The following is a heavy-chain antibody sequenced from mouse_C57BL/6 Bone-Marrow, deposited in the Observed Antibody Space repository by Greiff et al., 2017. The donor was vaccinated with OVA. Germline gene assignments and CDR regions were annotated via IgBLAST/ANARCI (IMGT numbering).Heavy chain of an antibody. J-gene: IGHJ3*01. Sequence: EVQLEESGAGLVQPGESLKLSCESTEYEFTTHDMSWVRQTPEQRLELVAAINSDGGSTYYPDTMKRRFTITRDKTKKTLYLQMSSLTSEDTALYYCARGGLRLCAYWGQGTLVTVSA. CDR3: ARGGLRLCAY. V-gene: IGHV5-2*01. CDR2: INSDGGST. D-gene: IGHD2-4*01. CDR1: EYEFTTHD.